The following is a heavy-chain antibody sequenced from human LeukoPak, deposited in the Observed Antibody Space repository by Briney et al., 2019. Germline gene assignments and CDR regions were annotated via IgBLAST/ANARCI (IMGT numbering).Heavy chain of an antibody. Sequence: PGRSLRLSCAASGFTFSDYAMHWVRQAPGKGLEWVALISYDGNNKYYADSVKGRFTLSRDNSKKTLYLQMNSLTAEDTAVYYCAKSYSSGYPSNWFDPWGQGTLVTVSS. CDR3: AKSYSSGYPSNWFDP. J-gene: IGHJ5*02. CDR1: GFTFSDYA. D-gene: IGHD3-22*01. V-gene: IGHV3-30*18. CDR2: ISYDGNNK.